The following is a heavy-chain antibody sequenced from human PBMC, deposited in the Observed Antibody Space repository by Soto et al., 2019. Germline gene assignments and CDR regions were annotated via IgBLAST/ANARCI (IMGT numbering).Heavy chain of an antibody. J-gene: IGHJ4*02. CDR3: ARASTSSSAADY. V-gene: IGHV4-31*03. CDR2: IYDSESA. CDR1: GESISSGGYY. D-gene: IGHD6-6*01. Sequence: QVQLQESGPVLLKASQTLSHMCNVSGESISSGGYYWRWIRHNPGKGVEWIGYIYDSESAYYNPSLKSRVTISMDTSKNHVAMKLSSVTAADTAVYYCARASTSSSAADYWGQGTLVTVSS.